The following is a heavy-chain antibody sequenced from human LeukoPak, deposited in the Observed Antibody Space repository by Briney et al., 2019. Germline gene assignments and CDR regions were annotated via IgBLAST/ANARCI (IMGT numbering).Heavy chain of an antibody. J-gene: IGHJ4*02. V-gene: IGHV4-59*12. Sequence: SETLSLTCTVSGGSISSYYWSWIRQPPGKGLEWIGYIYYSGSTNYNPSLKSRVTISVDTSKNQFSLKLSSVTAADTAVYYCARGLRGSQIRDYWGQGTLVTVSS. D-gene: IGHD3-10*01. CDR3: ARGLRGSQIRDY. CDR1: GGSISSYY. CDR2: IYYSGST.